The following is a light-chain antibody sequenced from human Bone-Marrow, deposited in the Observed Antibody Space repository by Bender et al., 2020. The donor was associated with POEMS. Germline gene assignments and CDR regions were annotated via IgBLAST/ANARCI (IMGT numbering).Light chain of an antibody. CDR3: ATWDDSLNGLV. Sequence: QSVLTQPPSASGTPGQRVTISCSGSSSKFGSYPVNWYQQLPGAAPKLVIFNNSQRPSGVPDRFSGSNSGTAASLAIRGLLSDDEADFYCATWDDSLNGLVFGGGTKLTVL. J-gene: IGLJ3*02. CDR1: SSKFGSYP. CDR2: NNS. V-gene: IGLV1-44*01.